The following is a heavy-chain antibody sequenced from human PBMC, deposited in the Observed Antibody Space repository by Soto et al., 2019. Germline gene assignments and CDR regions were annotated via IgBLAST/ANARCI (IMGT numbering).Heavy chain of an antibody. CDR2: ISTFNGNT. V-gene: IGHV1-18*01. D-gene: IGHD3-16*01. CDR1: GYTFTTYG. Sequence: QVQLVQSGAEVKKPGASVKVSCKTSGYTFTTYGISWVRQAPGQGLEWMGWISTFNGNTKYAQDLQDRVTFPTATPTRRAYMEPSSLTSDDTAVYYCTTEGELRGDAFDYWGQGTLVTVSA. CDR3: TTEGELRGDAFDY. J-gene: IGHJ4*02.